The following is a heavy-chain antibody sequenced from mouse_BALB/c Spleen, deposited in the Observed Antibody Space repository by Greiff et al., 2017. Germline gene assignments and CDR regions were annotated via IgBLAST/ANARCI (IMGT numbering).Heavy chain of an antibody. V-gene: IGHV5-12-1*01. CDR1: GFAFSSYD. CDR2: ISSGGGST. J-gene: IGHJ4*01. CDR3: ARQGGMDY. Sequence: EVKLMESGGGLVKPGGSLKLSCAASGFAFSSYDMSWVRQTPEKRLEWVAYISSGGGSTYYPDTVKGRFTISRDNAKNTLYLQMSSLKSEDTAMYYCARQGGMDYWGQGTSVTVSS.